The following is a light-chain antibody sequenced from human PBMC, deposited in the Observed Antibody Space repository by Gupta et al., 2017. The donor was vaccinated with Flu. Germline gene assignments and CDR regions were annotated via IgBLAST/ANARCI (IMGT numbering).Light chain of an antibody. CDR2: QAS. CDR1: ESIGTW. V-gene: IGKV1-5*03. CDR3: QQYNGHTRT. Sequence: PSTLSASAGDRVTITCRASESIGTWLAWYQQKPGKAPNLRIYQASTLGSGVPSTFSGSGSGTEFTLTISSLQPDDFATYYCQQYNGHTRTFGQGTKVEIK. J-gene: IGKJ1*01.